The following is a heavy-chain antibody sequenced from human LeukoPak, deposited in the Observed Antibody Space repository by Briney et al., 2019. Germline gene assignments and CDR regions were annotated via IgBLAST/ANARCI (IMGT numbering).Heavy chain of an antibody. V-gene: IGHV3-7*01. CDR2: MNIDGSEK. Sequence: GGSLRLSCAASGFTFSNYWMGWVRQAPGKRPEWLANMNIDGSEKYYADSVKGRFSISRDNARNSVYLQMASLRVEDTAVYYCARDPVEWELLLDYWGQGTLVTVSS. CDR1: GFTFSNYW. CDR3: ARDPVEWELLLDY. J-gene: IGHJ4*02. D-gene: IGHD1-26*01.